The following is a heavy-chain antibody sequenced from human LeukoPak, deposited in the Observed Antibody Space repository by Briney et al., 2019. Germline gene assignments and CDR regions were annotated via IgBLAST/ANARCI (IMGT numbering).Heavy chain of an antibody. CDR2: ISGSGGST. V-gene: IGHV3-23*01. CDR1: GFTFGNYG. Sequence: GGSLRLSCAASGFTFGNYGMSWVRQAPGKGLEWVSAISGSGGSTYYADSVKGRFTISRDNAKNSLYLQMNSLRAEDTAVYYCARDPAVVVGAIYYYYYMDVWGKGTTVTVSS. D-gene: IGHD1-26*01. J-gene: IGHJ6*03. CDR3: ARDPAVVVGAIYYYYYMDV.